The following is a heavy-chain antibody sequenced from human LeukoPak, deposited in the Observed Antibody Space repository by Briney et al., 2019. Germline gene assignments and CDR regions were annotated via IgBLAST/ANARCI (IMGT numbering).Heavy chain of an antibody. CDR2: IIPNLGIA. Sequence: SVKVSCKASGGTFSSYTISWVRQAPGQGLEWLGRIIPNLGIANYAQKFQGRVTNTADKSTSTAYMEPNRLRSEDTAVYYCARDPFYLGYSSSWFDYWGQGTLVTVSS. J-gene: IGHJ4*02. CDR1: GGTFSSYT. CDR3: ARDPFYLGYSSSWFDY. D-gene: IGHD6-13*01. V-gene: IGHV1-69*04.